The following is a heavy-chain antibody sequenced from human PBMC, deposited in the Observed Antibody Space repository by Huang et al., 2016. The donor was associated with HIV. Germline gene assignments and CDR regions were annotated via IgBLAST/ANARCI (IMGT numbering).Heavy chain of an antibody. J-gene: IGHJ4*02. V-gene: IGHV3-30*18. CDR2: ISYDAKTK. D-gene: IGHD6-13*01. CDR1: GFTFSSYG. Sequence: QVQLVESGGGVVQPGRSLRISCAASGFTFSSYGMHWVRQAPSKGVEWVAVISYDAKTKYYADSVKGRFSISRDNSKTTVYLQLNSLRLEDTAVYYCAKGGSAAAVLDFWGQGTLVTVSS. CDR3: AKGGSAAAVLDF.